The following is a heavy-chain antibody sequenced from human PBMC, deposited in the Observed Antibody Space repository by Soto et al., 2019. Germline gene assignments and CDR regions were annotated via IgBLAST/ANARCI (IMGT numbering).Heavy chain of an antibody. Sequence: TGGSLRLSCAASGFTFSSYGMHWVRQAPGKGLEWVAAISYDGSNKYYADSVRGRFTISRDNSKNTLYLQMNSLRAEDTAVYYCARDCAMVRGVIITVGRFSCGMDVWGQGTTVTVSS. CDR2: ISYDGSNK. CDR3: ARDCAMVRGVIITVGRFSCGMDV. V-gene: IGHV3-30*03. D-gene: IGHD3-10*01. CDR1: GFTFSSYG. J-gene: IGHJ6*02.